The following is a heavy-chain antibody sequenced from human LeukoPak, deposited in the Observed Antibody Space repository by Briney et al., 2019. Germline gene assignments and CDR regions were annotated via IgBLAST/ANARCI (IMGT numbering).Heavy chain of an antibody. Sequence: GGSLRLSCAASGFTFSSYIMNWARQAPGKGLEWVSYISSSGSTIYYADSVKGRFTISRDNAKNSLYLQMNSLRAEDTAVYYCARDYGGSSPFDYWGQGTLVTVSS. CDR3: ARDYGGSSPFDY. J-gene: IGHJ4*02. V-gene: IGHV3-48*04. D-gene: IGHD4-23*01. CDR1: GFTFSSYI. CDR2: ISSSGSTI.